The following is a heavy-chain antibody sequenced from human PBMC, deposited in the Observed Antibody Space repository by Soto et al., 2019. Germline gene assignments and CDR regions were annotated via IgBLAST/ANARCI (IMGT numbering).Heavy chain of an antibody. CDR1: GFTFSTYA. D-gene: IGHD6-6*01. CDR3: AKIGDSSSVSLPLVLLDH. V-gene: IGHV3-23*01. J-gene: IGHJ4*02. CDR2: IPGSSIST. Sequence: GGSLRLSCAASGFTFSTYAMSWVRQSPGRGLEWVSAIPGSSISTYYAGSVKGRFTISRDNSKNTLYLQMNSLRVEDTAVYYCAKIGDSSSVSLPLVLLDHWGQGALVTVSS.